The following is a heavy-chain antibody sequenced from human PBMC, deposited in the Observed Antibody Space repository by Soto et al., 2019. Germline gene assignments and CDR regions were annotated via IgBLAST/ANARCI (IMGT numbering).Heavy chain of an antibody. Sequence: SVKVSCKASGGTFSSYAISWVRQAPGQGLEWMGGIIPIFGTANYAQKFQGRVTITADESTSTAYMELSSLRSEDTAVYYCARDRVAARPKGGWFDPWGQGTPVPVSS. J-gene: IGHJ5*02. CDR2: IIPIFGTA. CDR1: GGTFSSYA. CDR3: ARDRVAARPKGGWFDP. D-gene: IGHD6-6*01. V-gene: IGHV1-69*13.